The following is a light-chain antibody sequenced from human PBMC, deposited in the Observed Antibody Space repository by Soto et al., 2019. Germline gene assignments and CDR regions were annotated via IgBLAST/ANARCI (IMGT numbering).Light chain of an antibody. CDR3: QQYNSHSSYT. V-gene: IGKV1-5*03. CDR1: QSINTW. CDR2: KAS. J-gene: IGKJ2*01. Sequence: DIQMTQSPSTLSASVGDRVTITCRASQSINTWLAWYQQKPGKAPKLLIYKASSLGGGVPSRFSGSGSETEFTLTISSLQPDDFAVYYCQQYNSHSSYTFGQGTKLEIK.